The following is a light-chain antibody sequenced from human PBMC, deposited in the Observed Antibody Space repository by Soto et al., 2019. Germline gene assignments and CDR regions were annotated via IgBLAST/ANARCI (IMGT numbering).Light chain of an antibody. V-gene: IGLV2-11*01. CDR1: SSDVGGYNY. J-gene: IGLJ1*01. CDR3: CSYAGRFTYV. CDR2: GVS. Sequence: QSALTQPRSVSGSPGQSVTISCTGTSSDVGGYNYVSWYQQHPGKAPKLMIYGVSKRPSGVPDRFSGSKSGNTASLIISGLQAEDEADYYCCSYAGRFTYVFGAGTKLTVL.